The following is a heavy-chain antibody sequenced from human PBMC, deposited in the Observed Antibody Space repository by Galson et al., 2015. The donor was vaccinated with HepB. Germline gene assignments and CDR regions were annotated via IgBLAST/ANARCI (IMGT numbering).Heavy chain of an antibody. CDR2: IYYSVST. Sequence: SETLSLTCTVSGGSISSSSYYWGWIRQPPGKGLEWIGCIYYSVSTNYNPSLKSRVAMSVDTSKKQFSLKLRSVTAADTAVYYCARSYGGYDPIGGYWGQGTLVIVSS. J-gene: IGHJ4*02. CDR1: GGSISSSSYY. CDR3: ARSYGGYDPIGGY. D-gene: IGHD5-12*01. V-gene: IGHV4-61*05.